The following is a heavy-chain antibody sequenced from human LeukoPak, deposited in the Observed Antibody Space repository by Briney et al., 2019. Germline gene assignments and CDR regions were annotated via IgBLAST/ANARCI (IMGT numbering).Heavy chain of an antibody. Sequence: GGSLRLSCAASGFTFDDYGMSWVRQAPGKGLEWVSGINWNGGRTGYADSVKGRFTVSRDNSKDSLYLQMNSLRTEDTGLYHCASEVGYRSLGYLGQGTLVTVSS. CDR3: ASEVGYRSLGY. D-gene: IGHD3-3*01. V-gene: IGHV3-20*01. CDR1: GFTFDDYG. CDR2: INWNGGRT. J-gene: IGHJ4*02.